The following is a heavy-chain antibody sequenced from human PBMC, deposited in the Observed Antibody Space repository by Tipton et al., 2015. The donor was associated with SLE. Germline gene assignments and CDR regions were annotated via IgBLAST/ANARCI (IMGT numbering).Heavy chain of an antibody. CDR1: GVSITNYY. J-gene: IGHJ4*02. V-gene: IGHV4-59*08. CDR2: IYYTGST. CDR3: AGYSGNYIDY. D-gene: IGHD1-26*01. Sequence: TLSLTCTVSGVSITNYYWSWIRQPPGKGLECIGYIYYTGSTNYNPSLKSRVTMSIDTSRNQFSLKLSSVTAADTAVYYCAGYSGNYIDYWSQGTLVTVSS.